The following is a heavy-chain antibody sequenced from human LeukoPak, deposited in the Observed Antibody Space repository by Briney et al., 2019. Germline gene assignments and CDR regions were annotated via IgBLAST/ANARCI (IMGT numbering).Heavy chain of an antibody. Sequence: GASVKVSCKASGYTFTSYGISWVRQAPGQGLEWMGWISAYNGNTDYAQKLQGRVTMTTDTSTSTAYIELRSLRSDDTAVYYCAREFYGDYGYNWFDPWGQGTLVTVSS. D-gene: IGHD4-17*01. CDR2: ISAYNGNT. CDR1: GYTFTSYG. V-gene: IGHV1-18*01. CDR3: AREFYGDYGYNWFDP. J-gene: IGHJ5*02.